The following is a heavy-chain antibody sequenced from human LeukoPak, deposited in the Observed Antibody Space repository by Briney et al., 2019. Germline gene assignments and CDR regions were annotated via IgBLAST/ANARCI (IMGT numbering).Heavy chain of an antibody. CDR3: ARGLEYYYDSSGYYSYFDY. Sequence: GGSLRLSCAASGFTFSRYGMHWVRRAPGKGLEWVALISYDGSNKYYADSVKGRFTISRDNSKNTLYLQLNSLTADDTAVYYCARGLEYYYDSSGYYSYFDYWGQGTLVTVSS. V-gene: IGHV3-30-3*01. CDR2: ISYDGSNK. D-gene: IGHD3-22*01. CDR1: GFTFSRYG. J-gene: IGHJ4*02.